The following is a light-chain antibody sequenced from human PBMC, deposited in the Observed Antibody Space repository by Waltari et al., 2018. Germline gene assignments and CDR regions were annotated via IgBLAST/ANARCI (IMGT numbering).Light chain of an antibody. V-gene: IGLV2-23*02. Sequence: QSALTQPDSVSGSPGQSITISCTGTSSDVGNNNLVSWYQQHPGKAPKLIMYEVSQRPSGVSNRCSGSKSGTTASLTISGLQAEDEADFYCCSHACIGSSVVFGGGTNLTVL. CDR1: SSDVGNNNL. CDR2: EVS. CDR3: CSHACIGSSVV. J-gene: IGLJ3*02.